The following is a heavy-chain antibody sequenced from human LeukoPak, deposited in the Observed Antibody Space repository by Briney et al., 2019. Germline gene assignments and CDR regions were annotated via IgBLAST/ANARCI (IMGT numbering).Heavy chain of an antibody. V-gene: IGHV3-11*03. D-gene: IGHD6-13*01. J-gene: IGHJ4*02. Sequence: KPGGSLRLSCAASGFTFSAYYMGWVRQAPGKGLEWVSYISGSTSYTSYADSVKGRFTISRDNAKNSLYLQMNGLRAEDTAVYYCARRESSSWYFVDYWGQGTLVTVSS. CDR1: GFTFSAYY. CDR2: ISGSTSYT. CDR3: ARRESSSWYFVDY.